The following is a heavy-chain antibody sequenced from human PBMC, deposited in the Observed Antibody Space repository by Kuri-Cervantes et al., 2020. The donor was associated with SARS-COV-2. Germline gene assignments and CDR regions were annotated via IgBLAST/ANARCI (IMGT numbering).Heavy chain of an antibody. V-gene: IGHV3-30*02. CDR3: AKGIAVAGTGGFDY. D-gene: IGHD6-19*01. CDR1: GFTFSSYA. CDR2: IRCDGSNK. Sequence: GESLKISCAASGFTFSSYAMSWVRQAPGKGLEWVAFIRCDGSNKYYADSVKGRFTISRDNSKNTLYLQMNSLRAEDTAVYYCAKGIAVAGTGGFDYWGQGTLVTVSS. J-gene: IGHJ4*02.